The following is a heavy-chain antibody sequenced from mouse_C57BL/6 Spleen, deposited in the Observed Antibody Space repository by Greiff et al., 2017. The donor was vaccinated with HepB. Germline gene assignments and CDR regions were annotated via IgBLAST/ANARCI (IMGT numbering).Heavy chain of an antibody. CDR1: GFSLNSYG. CDR3: ASGDGSSYPFAY. Sequence: VKLVESGPGLVAPSQSLSITCTVSGFSLNSYGVDWVRQSPGKGLEWLGVIWGVGSTNYNSALKSRLSISKDNSKSQVFLKMNSLQTDDTAMYYCASGDGSSYPFAYWGQVTLVTVSA. D-gene: IGHD1-1*01. CDR2: IWGVGST. V-gene: IGHV2-6*01. J-gene: IGHJ3*01.